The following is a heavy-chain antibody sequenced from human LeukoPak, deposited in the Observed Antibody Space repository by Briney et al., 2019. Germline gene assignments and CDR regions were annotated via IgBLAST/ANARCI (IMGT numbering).Heavy chain of an antibody. CDR1: GFTFSSYS. V-gene: IGHV3-21*01. CDR2: ISTSSSYI. Sequence: PGGSLRLSRAASGFTFSSYSMSWVRQAPGKGLEWVSSISTSSSYIYYADSVKGRFTISRDNAKNSLYLQMSSLRAGDTAVYYCARYRARGIAVAGFDYWGQGTLVTVSS. CDR3: ARYRARGIAVAGFDY. J-gene: IGHJ4*02. D-gene: IGHD6-19*01.